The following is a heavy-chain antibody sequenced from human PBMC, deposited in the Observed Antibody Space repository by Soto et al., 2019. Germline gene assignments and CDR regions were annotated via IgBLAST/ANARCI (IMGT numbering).Heavy chain of an antibody. CDR3: TTDLPGGPLDV. CDR1: GFIFSNAW. D-gene: IGHD3-10*01. V-gene: IGHV3-15*07. J-gene: IGHJ6*02. Sequence: ELQVVESGGGLVEPGGSLRLSCAGSGFIFSNAWMSWVRQAPGKGLEWVGRIKSKSDGGTTDYGAPVKGRFTISRDDSKNTAYLQMISLKTEDTALYYCTTDLPGGPLDVWGQGTTVTVSS. CDR2: IKSKSDGGTT.